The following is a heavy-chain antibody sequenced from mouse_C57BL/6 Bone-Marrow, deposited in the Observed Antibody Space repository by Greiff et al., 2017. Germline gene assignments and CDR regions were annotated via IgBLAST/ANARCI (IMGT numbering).Heavy chain of an antibody. D-gene: IGHD2-12*01. J-gene: IGHJ3*01. V-gene: IGHV5-17*01. CDR3: AKGYSSWFAY. CDR1: GFTFSDYG. Sequence: DVMLVESGGGLVKPGGSLKLSCAASGFTFSDYGMHWVRQAPEKGLEWVAYISSGSSTIYYADTVKGRITISRDNAKNTLFLQMTSLRSEDTAMYYCAKGYSSWFAYWGQGTLVTVSA. CDR2: ISSGSSTI.